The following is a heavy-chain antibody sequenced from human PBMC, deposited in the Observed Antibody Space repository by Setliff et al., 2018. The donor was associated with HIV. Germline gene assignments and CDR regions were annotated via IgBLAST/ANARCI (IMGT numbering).Heavy chain of an antibody. V-gene: IGHV4-39*07. D-gene: IGHD2-2*01. CDR2: IYYTGST. J-gene: IGHJ5*02. Sequence: SETLSLTCTVTGDSISSSVYYWGWVRQPPGKGLEWIGTIYYTGSTYYNPSLKSRVTISVDTSKNQFSLKLTSVTAADTAVYYCARVKGVYCSSVSCYPSWFDPWGQGTLVTVSS. CDR3: ARVKGVYCSSVSCYPSWFDP. CDR1: GDSISSSVYY.